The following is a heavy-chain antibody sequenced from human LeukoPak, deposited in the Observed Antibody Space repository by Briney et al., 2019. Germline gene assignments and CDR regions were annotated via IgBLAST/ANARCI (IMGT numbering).Heavy chain of an antibody. V-gene: IGHV3-30-3*01. CDR3: ARDYSGGYYDSSGYYLPDAFDI. J-gene: IGHJ3*02. D-gene: IGHD3-22*01. Sequence: PGGSLRLSCAASGFTFSSFAMHWVRQAPGKGLEWVALISYDGGNKQYADSVKGRFTISRDNAKNSLYLQMNSLRAEDTAVYYCARDYSGGYYDSSGYYLPDAFDIWGQGTMVTVSS. CDR1: GFTFSSFA. CDR2: ISYDGGNK.